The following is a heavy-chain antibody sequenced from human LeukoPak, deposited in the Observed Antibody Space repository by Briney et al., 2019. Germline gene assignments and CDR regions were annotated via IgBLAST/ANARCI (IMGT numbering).Heavy chain of an antibody. D-gene: IGHD2-15*01. CDR1: GFTFSSYA. Sequence: GGSLRLSCAASGFTFSSYAMSWVRQAPGKGLERVSLISGNGGSIVYADSVRGRFTISRDNSKNTLYLQMNSLRAEDTALYYCARYWDPRVRTFDIWGQGTVVTVSS. J-gene: IGHJ3*02. CDR2: ISGNGGSI. CDR3: ARYWDPRVRTFDI. V-gene: IGHV3-23*01.